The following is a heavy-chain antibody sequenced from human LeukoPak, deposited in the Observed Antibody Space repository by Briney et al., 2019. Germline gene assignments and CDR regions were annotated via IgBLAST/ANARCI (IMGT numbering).Heavy chain of an antibody. CDR1: GFTFSRYG. Sequence: GRSLRLSCAASGFTFSRYGMHWVRQAPGKGLEWVAVISYDGSNKYYADSVKGRFTISRDNSKNTLYLQMNSLRAEDTAVYYCAKDSGESSSWYHNWFDPWGQGTLVTVSS. CDR3: AKDSGESSSWYHNWFDP. J-gene: IGHJ5*02. D-gene: IGHD6-13*01. CDR2: ISYDGSNK. V-gene: IGHV3-30*18.